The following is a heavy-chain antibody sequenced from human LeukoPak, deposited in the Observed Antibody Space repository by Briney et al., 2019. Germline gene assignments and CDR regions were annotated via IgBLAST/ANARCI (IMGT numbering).Heavy chain of an antibody. J-gene: IGHJ4*02. CDR3: ARDRLHAAHFDY. Sequence: ASVTVSCTASGYTITGYYMHWVRQAPGQGLEWMGIINPSGGSTGYARKFQGRVTMTRDTSTSTVYMELSSLRSADTAVYYCARDRLHAAHFDYWGQGTLVTVSS. CDR2: INPSGGST. D-gene: IGHD2-15*01. CDR1: GYTITGYY. V-gene: IGHV1-46*01.